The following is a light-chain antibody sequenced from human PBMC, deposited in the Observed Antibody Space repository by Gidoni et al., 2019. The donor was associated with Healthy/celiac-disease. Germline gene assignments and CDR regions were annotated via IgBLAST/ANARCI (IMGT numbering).Light chain of an antibody. CDR3: QQYYSTPLLT. V-gene: IGKV4-1*01. CDR2: WAS. J-gene: IGKJ4*01. Sequence: DIVMTHSPDSLAVSLGERATINCKSSQSVLYSSNNKNYVAWYQQKPGQPPKLLIYWASTRESGVPDRFSGSGSGTDFTLTISSLQAEDVAVYYCQQYYSTPLLTFGGGTKVEIK. CDR1: QSVLYSSNNKNY.